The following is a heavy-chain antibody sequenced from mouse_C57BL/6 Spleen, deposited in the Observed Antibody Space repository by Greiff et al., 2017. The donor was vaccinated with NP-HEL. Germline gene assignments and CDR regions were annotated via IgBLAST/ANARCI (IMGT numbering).Heavy chain of an antibody. D-gene: IGHD2-4*01. V-gene: IGHV1-7*01. CDR2: INPSSGYT. CDR3: ASPYYDYDGYFDV. CDR1: GYTFTSYW. Sequence: QVQLKESGAELAKPGASVKLSCKASGYTFTSYWMHWVKQRPGQGLEWIGYINPSSGYTKYNQKFKDKATLTADKSSSTAYMQLSSLTYEDSAVYYCASPYYDYDGYFDVWGTGTTVTVSS. J-gene: IGHJ1*03.